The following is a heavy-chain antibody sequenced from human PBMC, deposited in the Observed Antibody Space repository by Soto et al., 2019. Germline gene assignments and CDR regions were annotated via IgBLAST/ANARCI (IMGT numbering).Heavy chain of an antibody. CDR3: AKLGSSSWSPHYYFDY. CDR1: GFTFYNYA. Sequence: GGSLRLSCAASGFTFYNYAMGWVRQAPGKGLEWVSAITGSGSDTYYVDSVKGRFTISRDNSENTLYPQMNSLRAEDTAIYYCAKLGSSSWSPHYYFDYWGQGTLVTVSS. V-gene: IGHV3-23*01. CDR2: ITGSGSDT. D-gene: IGHD2-2*01. J-gene: IGHJ4*02.